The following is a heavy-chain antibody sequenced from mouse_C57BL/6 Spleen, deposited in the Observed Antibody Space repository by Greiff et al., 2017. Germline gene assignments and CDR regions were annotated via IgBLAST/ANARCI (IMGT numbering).Heavy chain of an antibody. CDR3: ARSEGPFAY. J-gene: IGHJ3*01. V-gene: IGHV1-18*01. Sequence: EVKLMESGPELVKPGASVKIPCKASGYTFTDYNMDWVKQSHGKSLEWIGDINPNNGGTIYNQKFKGKATLTVDKSSSTAYMELRSLTSEDTAVYYCARSEGPFAYWGQGTLVTVSA. CDR2: INPNNGGT. CDR1: GYTFTDYN.